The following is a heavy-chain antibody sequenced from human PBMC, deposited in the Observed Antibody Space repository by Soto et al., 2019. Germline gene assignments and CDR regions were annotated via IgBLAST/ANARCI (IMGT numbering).Heavy chain of an antibody. Sequence: GASVKVSCKASGYTFTGYAMHWVRQAPGQRLEWMGWINAGNGNTKYSQKFQGRVTMTRDTSASTAYMELRSLRSDDTAVYYCARVRRDYYYYGMDVWGQGTTVTVSS. J-gene: IGHJ6*02. CDR1: GYTFTGYA. V-gene: IGHV1-3*01. CDR2: INAGNGNT. CDR3: ARVRRDYYYYGMDV.